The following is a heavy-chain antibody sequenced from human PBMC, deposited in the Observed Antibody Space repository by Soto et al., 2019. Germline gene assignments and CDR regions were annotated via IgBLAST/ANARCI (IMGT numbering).Heavy chain of an antibody. Sequence: SETMSLTCTVSGGSISSYYWSWIRQPPGKGLEWIGYIYYSGSTNYNPSLKSRVTISVDTSKNQFSLKLSSVTAADTAVYYCARHGYSSGWYSWFDPWGQGTLVTVSS. V-gene: IGHV4-59*08. J-gene: IGHJ5*02. CDR3: ARHGYSSGWYSWFDP. CDR1: GGSISSYY. D-gene: IGHD6-19*01. CDR2: IYYSGST.